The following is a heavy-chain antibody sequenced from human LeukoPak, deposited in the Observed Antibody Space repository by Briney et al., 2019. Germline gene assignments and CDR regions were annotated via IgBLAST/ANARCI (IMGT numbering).Heavy chain of an antibody. J-gene: IGHJ5*02. CDR2: MNPNSGNT. V-gene: IGHV1-8*03. D-gene: IGHD6-13*01. Sequence: ASVKVSCKASGYTFTSYDINWMRQATGQGLEWMGWMNPNSGNTGYAQKFQGRVTITADESTSTAYMELSSLRSEDTAVYYCAREGPSGYSSSWYGRENWFDPWGQGTLVTVSS. CDR3: AREGPSGYSSSWYGRENWFDP. CDR1: GYTFTSYD.